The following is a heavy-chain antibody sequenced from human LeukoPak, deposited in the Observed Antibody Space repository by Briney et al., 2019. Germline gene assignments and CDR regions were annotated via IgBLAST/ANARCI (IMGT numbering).Heavy chain of an antibody. V-gene: IGHV4-4*02. CDR3: ARDWYYYGSGSRFFDY. Sequence: SETLSLTCAVSGASITSNNWWNWVRQPPGKGLEWIGEIYHSGSTNYSPSLKSRITISVDKSKNHFSLKLTSVTAADTAVYYCARDWYYYGSGSRFFDYWGQGTLVTVSS. D-gene: IGHD3-10*01. CDR2: IYHSGST. J-gene: IGHJ4*02. CDR1: GASITSNNW.